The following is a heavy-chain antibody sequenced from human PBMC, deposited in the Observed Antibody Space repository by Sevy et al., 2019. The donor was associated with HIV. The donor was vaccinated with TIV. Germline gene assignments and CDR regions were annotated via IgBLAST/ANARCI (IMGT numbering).Heavy chain of an antibody. CDR3: AGETDNSARWLDP. CDR1: GFTFNFHG. Sequence: GGSLRLSCAASGFTFNFHGMHWVRQAPGKGLEWVAFIWHDGSNKYMADSVKGRFTISRDIAKNTLFLQMNSLTVEDTAVYYCAGETDNSARWLDPWGQGTLVTVSS. D-gene: IGHD4-4*01. J-gene: IGHJ5*02. CDR2: IWHDGSNK. V-gene: IGHV3-30*02.